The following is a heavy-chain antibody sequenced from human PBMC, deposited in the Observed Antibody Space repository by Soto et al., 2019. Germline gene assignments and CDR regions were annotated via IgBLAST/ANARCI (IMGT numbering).Heavy chain of an antibody. V-gene: IGHV3-30-3*01. CDR1: GFTFSSYA. CDR2: ISYDGSNK. J-gene: IGHJ1*01. CDR3: ARGVAGSPPEPVQH. Sequence: QVQPVESGGGVVQPGRSLRLSCAASGFTFSSYAMHWVRQAPGKGLERVAVISYDGSNKYYADSVKGRFTISRDNSKNTLYLQMNSLRAEDTAVYYCARGVAGSPPEPVQHWGQGTLVTVSS. D-gene: IGHD6-19*01.